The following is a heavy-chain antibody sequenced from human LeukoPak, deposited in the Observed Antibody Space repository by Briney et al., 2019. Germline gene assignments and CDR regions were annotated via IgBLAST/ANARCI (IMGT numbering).Heavy chain of an antibody. V-gene: IGHV3-7*01. CDR1: GFTFSSYW. Sequence: GGSLRLSCAASGFTFSSYWMSWVRQAPGKGLEWVANIKHDGSEKYYVDSVKGRFTISRDNAKNSLYLQMNSLRAEDTAVYYCAREHKAGYFDYWGQGTLVTVSS. CDR2: IKHDGSEK. CDR3: AREHKAGYFDY. D-gene: IGHD6-19*01. J-gene: IGHJ4*02.